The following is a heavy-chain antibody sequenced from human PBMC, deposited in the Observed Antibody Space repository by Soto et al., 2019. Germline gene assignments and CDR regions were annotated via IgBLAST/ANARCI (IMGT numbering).Heavy chain of an antibody. J-gene: IGHJ4*02. Sequence: SGPTLVNPTQTLTLTCTFSGFSLSTYGAGVGWIRQPPGKALEWLALIYWDDDKRITPPLETRLTVTKGTSKNQVVLKMTNMDPGDKATYYCAHPRPNSWDYFDFWGQGALVTVSS. CDR2: IYWDDDK. CDR3: AHPRPNSWDYFDF. V-gene: IGHV2-5*02. D-gene: IGHD6-13*01. CDR1: GFSLSTYGAG.